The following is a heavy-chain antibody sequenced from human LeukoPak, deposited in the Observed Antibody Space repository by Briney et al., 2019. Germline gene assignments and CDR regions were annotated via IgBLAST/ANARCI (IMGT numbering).Heavy chain of an antibody. D-gene: IGHD2-21*02. J-gene: IGHJ5*02. CDR3: ARDVTACGGDCINWFDP. V-gene: IGHV1-69*05. Sequence: SVKVSCKASGGTFSSYAISWVRQAPGQGLEWMGGIIPIFGTANYAQKFHGRVTITTDESTSTAYMELSSLRSEDTAVYYCARDVTACGGDCINWFDPWGQGTLVTVSS. CDR1: GGTFSSYA. CDR2: IIPIFGTA.